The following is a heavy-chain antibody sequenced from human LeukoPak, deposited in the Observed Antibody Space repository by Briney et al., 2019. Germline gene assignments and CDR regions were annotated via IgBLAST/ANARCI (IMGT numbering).Heavy chain of an antibody. V-gene: IGHV5-51*01. CDR2: IFPGDSDT. CDR3: ASEYCSGGICYFDY. D-gene: IGHD2-15*01. Sequence: GESLKISCKGSEYSFATYWIGWVRQMPGQGLKWMGIIFPGDSDTRYSPSFQGQVTISADKSISTAYLQWSSLKASDTAIYYCASEYCSGGICYFDYWGQGTLVTVSS. J-gene: IGHJ4*02. CDR1: EYSFATYW.